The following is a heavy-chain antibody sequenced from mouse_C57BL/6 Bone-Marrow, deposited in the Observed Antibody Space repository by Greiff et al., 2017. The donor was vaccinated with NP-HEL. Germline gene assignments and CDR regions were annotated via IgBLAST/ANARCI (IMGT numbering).Heavy chain of an antibody. V-gene: IGHV1-64*01. Sequence: QVQLQQPGAELVKPGASVKLSCKASGYTFTSYWMHWVKQRPGQGLEWIGMIHPNSGSTNYNEKFKSKATLTVDKSSSTAYMQLSSLTSEDSAVYYCARSEDYSGFAYWGQGTLVTVSA. D-gene: IGHD1-1*01. CDR3: ARSEDYSGFAY. J-gene: IGHJ3*01. CDR1: GYTFTSYW. CDR2: IHPNSGST.